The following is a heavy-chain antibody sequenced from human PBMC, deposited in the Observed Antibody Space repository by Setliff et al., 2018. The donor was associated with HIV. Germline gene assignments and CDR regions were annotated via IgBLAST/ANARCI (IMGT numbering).Heavy chain of an antibody. Sequence: PSETLSLTCTVSGGSISSSSYYWGWIRQPPGKGLEWIGSIYYSGSTYYNPSLKSRVTISVDTSKNQFSLKLSSVTAADTAVYYCARHEAVAGKVNYYYGMDVWGQGTTVTVSS. J-gene: IGHJ6*02. V-gene: IGHV4-39*01. CDR1: GGSISSSSYY. D-gene: IGHD6-19*01. CDR2: IYYSGST. CDR3: ARHEAVAGKVNYYYGMDV.